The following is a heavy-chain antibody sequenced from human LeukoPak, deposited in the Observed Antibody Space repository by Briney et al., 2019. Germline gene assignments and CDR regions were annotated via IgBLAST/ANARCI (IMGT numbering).Heavy chain of an antibody. Sequence: GGSLRLSCAATGFTFNSHAMGWVRQAPGKGLEWVAVISYDGSNKYYADSVKGRFTISRDNSKNTLYLQMNSLRAEDTAVYYCARTTYYYDSSGYYLFDYWGQGTLVTVSS. V-gene: IGHV3-30*03. CDR1: GFTFNSHA. CDR3: ARTTYYYDSSGYYLFDY. J-gene: IGHJ4*02. D-gene: IGHD3-22*01. CDR2: ISYDGSNK.